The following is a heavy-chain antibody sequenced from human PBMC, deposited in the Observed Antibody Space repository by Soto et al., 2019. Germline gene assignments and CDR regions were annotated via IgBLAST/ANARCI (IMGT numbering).Heavy chain of an antibody. D-gene: IGHD6-13*01. CDR3: ARTYSSSWSPFEY. CDR1: GGSFSGYY. J-gene: IGHJ4*02. CDR2: INHSGST. V-gene: IGHV4-34*01. Sequence: SETLSLTCAVYGGSFSGYYWSWIRQPPGKGLEWIGEINHSGSTNYNPSLESRVTISVDTSKNQFSLKLSSVTAADTAVYYCARTYSSSWSPFEYWGQGTLVT.